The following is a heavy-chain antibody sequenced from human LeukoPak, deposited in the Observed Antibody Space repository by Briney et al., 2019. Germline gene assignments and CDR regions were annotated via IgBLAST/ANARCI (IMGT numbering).Heavy chain of an antibody. CDR3: ARPPYGGVDY. D-gene: IGHD4-23*01. CDR1: GLTVSSY. J-gene: IGHJ4*02. Sequence: PGGSLRLSCAASGLTVSSYMSWVRQAPGKGLEWVSVIYSGGSIYHADSVKGRFTISRDKSKNTLYLQMNSLRAEDTAVYYCARPPYGGVDYWGQGTLVTVSS. V-gene: IGHV3-66*04. CDR2: IYSGGSI.